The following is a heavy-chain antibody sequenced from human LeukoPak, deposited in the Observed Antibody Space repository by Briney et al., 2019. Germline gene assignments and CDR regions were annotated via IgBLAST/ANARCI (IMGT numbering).Heavy chain of an antibody. Sequence: ASVKVSCKASGYTFTSYYMHWVRQAPGQGLEWMGIINPSGGSTSYAQKFQGRVTMTRDTSTSTVYMELSSLRSEDTAVYYCAASSSWYGGFDYWGQGTLVTVSS. CDR2: INPSGGST. D-gene: IGHD6-13*01. J-gene: IGHJ4*02. V-gene: IGHV1-46*01. CDR1: GYTFTSYY. CDR3: AASSSWYGGFDY.